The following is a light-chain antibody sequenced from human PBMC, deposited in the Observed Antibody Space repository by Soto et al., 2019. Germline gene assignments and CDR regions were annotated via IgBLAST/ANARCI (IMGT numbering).Light chain of an antibody. V-gene: IGKV1-5*03. CDR2: KAS. Sequence: DIQMTQSPSSLSASVGDRFTLTVPASQSISSWLAWYQQKPGKAPKXXIYKASSLESGVPSRFRGSGSGTEFTLTISSLKPDDFETYYCQQYNSYPWTFGQGTKVDIK. CDR1: QSISSW. J-gene: IGKJ1*01. CDR3: QQYNSYPWT.